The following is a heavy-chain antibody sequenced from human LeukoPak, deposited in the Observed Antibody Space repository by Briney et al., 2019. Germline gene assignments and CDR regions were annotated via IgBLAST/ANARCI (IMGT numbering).Heavy chain of an antibody. J-gene: IGHJ6*02. Sequence: KPSETLSLTCTVSGGSISNYYWSWIRQPPGKGLEWIGYIYYSGSTNYNPSLKSRVTISVDTSKNQFSLKLSSVTAADTAMYYCARHGIAVAGPVRYYYYYYGMDVWGQGTTVTVSS. D-gene: IGHD6-19*01. CDR2: IYYSGST. V-gene: IGHV4-59*01. CDR1: GGSISNYY. CDR3: ARHGIAVAGPVRYYYYYYGMDV.